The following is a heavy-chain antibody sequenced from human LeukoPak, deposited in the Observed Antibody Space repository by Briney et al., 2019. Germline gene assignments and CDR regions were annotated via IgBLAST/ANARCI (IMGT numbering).Heavy chain of an antibody. CDR3: AKRWGSTSMLYYYYYMDV. Sequence: GGSLRLSCAASGFTFSSYGMSWVSQAPGKGLEWVSAISGSGGSTYYADSVKGRFTISRDNSKNTLYLQMNSLRAEDTAVYYCAKRWGSTSMLYYYYYMDVWGKGTTVTISS. CDR2: ISGSGGST. CDR1: GFTFSSYG. J-gene: IGHJ6*03. D-gene: IGHD2-2*01. V-gene: IGHV3-23*01.